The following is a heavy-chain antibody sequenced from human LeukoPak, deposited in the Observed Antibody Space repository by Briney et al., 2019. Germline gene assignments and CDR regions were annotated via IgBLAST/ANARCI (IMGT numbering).Heavy chain of an antibody. J-gene: IGHJ4*02. Sequence: GGSLRLSCAASGFTFSSYGMSWVRQAPGKGLEWVSAISGSGGSTYYADSVKGRFTISRDNSKNTLYLQMNSLRAEDTAVYYCAKDPLYSWSYYFDYWGQGTLVTVSS. V-gene: IGHV3-23*01. CDR1: GFTFSSYG. CDR3: AKDPLYSWSYYFDY. D-gene: IGHD1-26*01. CDR2: ISGSGGST.